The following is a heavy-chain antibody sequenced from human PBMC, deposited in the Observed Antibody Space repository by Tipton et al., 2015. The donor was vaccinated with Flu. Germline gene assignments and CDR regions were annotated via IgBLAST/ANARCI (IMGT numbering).Heavy chain of an antibody. CDR2: IYTTGST. Sequence: TLSLTCTVSGGSINSSSYYWSWIRQPAGKGLEWIGRIYTTGSTNYNPSLKSRVTISADTSKNKFSLELRSVTAADTAVYYCARIYYYGSGDYYLDSWGQGTLVTVSS. CDR1: GGSINSSSYY. D-gene: IGHD3-10*01. J-gene: IGHJ4*02. CDR3: ARIYYYGSGDYYLDS. V-gene: IGHV4-61*02.